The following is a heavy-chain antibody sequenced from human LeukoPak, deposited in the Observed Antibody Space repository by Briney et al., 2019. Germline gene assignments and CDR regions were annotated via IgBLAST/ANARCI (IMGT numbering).Heavy chain of an antibody. CDR1: GFTFSSYS. CDR2: ISSSSSYI. Sequence: GGSLRLSCAASGFTFSSYSMKWVRQAPGKGLEWVSSISSSSSYIYYADSVKGRFTISRDNAKNSLYLQMNSLRAEDMAVYYCARERDYGDYVRLDYYYYGMDVWGQGTTVTVSS. J-gene: IGHJ6*02. CDR3: ARERDYGDYVRLDYYYYGMDV. D-gene: IGHD4-17*01. V-gene: IGHV3-21*01.